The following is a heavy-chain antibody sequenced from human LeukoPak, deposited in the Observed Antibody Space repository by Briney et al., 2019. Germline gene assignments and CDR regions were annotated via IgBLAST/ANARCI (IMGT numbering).Heavy chain of an antibody. CDR2: MNPNSGNT. CDR3: ARFGQNYYYYSMDV. CDR1: GYTFTSYD. J-gene: IGHJ6*03. D-gene: IGHD3/OR15-3a*01. V-gene: IGHV1-8*01. Sequence: ASVKVTCKASGYTFTSYDINWVRQATGQGLEWMGWMNPNSGNTGYAQKFQGRVTMTRNTSISTAYMELSSLRSEDTAVYYCARFGQNYYYYSMDVWGKGTTVTVSS.